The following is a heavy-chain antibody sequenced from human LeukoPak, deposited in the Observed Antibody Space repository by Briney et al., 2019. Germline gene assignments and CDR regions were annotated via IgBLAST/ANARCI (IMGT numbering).Heavy chain of an antibody. J-gene: IGHJ3*02. CDR1: GFTFSSYA. CDR2: ISYDGSNK. CDR3: ARALLEYCSSTSCYGDAFDI. V-gene: IGHV3-30-3*01. D-gene: IGHD2-2*01. Sequence: PGGSLRLSCAASGFTFSSYAMSWVRQAPGKGLEWVAVISYDGSNKYYADSVKGRFTISRDNSKNTLYLQMNSLRAEDTAVYYCARALLEYCSSTSCYGDAFDIWGQGTMVTVSS.